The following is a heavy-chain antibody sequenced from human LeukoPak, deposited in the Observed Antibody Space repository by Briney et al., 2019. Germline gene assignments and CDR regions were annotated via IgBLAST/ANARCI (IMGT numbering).Heavy chain of an antibody. J-gene: IGHJ4*02. CDR2: IKQDGSEK. Sequence: GGPLRLSCAASGFTFSSYWMSWVRQAPGKGLEWVATIKQDGSEKDFVDSVKGRFTISRNNTNNSLYLQMNGLRAEDTALYYCARTYGSGSSYRHFDSWGQGTLVTVSS. CDR1: GFTFSSYW. V-gene: IGHV3-7*01. CDR3: ARTYGSGSSYRHFDS. D-gene: IGHD3-10*01.